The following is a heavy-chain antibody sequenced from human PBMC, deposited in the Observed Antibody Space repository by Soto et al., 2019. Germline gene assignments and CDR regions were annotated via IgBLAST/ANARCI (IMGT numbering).Heavy chain of an antibody. D-gene: IGHD3-3*01. Sequence: QVQLQQSGPGLVKPSETLSLTCSVSGGSISSYFKNWIRQAPGKGLGWIGCIYDSGDANYNPSLKSRVTISLDTSKNQFSLKLSSVTAADTAVYYCVSSRTAVFGDALDIWALGTMVTVSS. V-gene: IGHV4-59*03. CDR1: GGSISSYF. J-gene: IGHJ3*02. CDR2: IYDSGDA. CDR3: VSSRTAVFGDALDI.